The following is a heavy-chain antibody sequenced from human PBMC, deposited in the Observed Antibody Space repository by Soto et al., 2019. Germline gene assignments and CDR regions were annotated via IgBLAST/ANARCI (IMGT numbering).Heavy chain of an antibody. CDR2: IYYSGST. V-gene: IGHV4-39*01. Sequence: SETQCLTSTVAGGYSGSSSGCWGWIRQPPGKGLEGIGSIYYSGSTYYNPSLKSRVTISVDTSKNQFSLKLSSVTAADTAVYYCARLPGYCSGGSCGYYFGYWAQGTLVTVSS. J-gene: IGHJ4*02. D-gene: IGHD2-15*01. CDR3: ARLPGYCSGGSCGYYFGY. CDR1: GGYSGSSSGC.